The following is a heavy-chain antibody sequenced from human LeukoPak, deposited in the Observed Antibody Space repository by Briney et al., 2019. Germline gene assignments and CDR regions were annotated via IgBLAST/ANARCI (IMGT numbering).Heavy chain of an antibody. D-gene: IGHD3-3*02. CDR3: AKDSVAFLTCFDY. J-gene: IGHJ4*02. V-gene: IGHV3-43*02. CDR2: ISKSGFST. CDR1: GFTFDVYG. Sequence: GGSLRLSCAASGFTFDVYGMHWLRQGPGKGLKCFSLISKSGFSTYYADSVKGRFAISRDNSKNSLYLQMNSLRAEDTAVYYCAKDSVAFLTCFDYWGQGTLVTVSS.